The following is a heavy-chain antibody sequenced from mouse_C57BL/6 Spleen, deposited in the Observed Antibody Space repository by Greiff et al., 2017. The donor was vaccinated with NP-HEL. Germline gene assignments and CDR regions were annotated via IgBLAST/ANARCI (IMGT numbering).Heavy chain of an antibody. CDR1: GYAFSSSW. Sequence: QVQLQQSGPELVKPGASVKISCKASGYAFSSSWMNWVKQRPGKGLEWIGRIYPGDGDTTYNGKFKGKATLTADKSSSTAYMQLSSLTSEDSAVYFCARNDYGSSYGGYFDYWGQGTTLTVSS. D-gene: IGHD1-1*01. V-gene: IGHV1-82*01. J-gene: IGHJ2*01. CDR2: IYPGDGDT. CDR3: ARNDYGSSYGGYFDY.